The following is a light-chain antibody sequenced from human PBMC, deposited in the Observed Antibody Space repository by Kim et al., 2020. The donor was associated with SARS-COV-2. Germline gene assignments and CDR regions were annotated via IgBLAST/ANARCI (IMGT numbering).Light chain of an antibody. J-gene: IGLJ3*02. CDR1: DIGDKS. CDR2: YDT. V-gene: IGLV3-21*01. Sequence: SYELTQPPSVSVAPGKTATITCGGDDIGDKSVHWYQQRPGQAPVLIIYYDTDRPSGIPERFSGSNSGNTATLTISRVEADDEADYYCQVWDSDSDDRVFG. CDR3: QVWDSDSDDRV.